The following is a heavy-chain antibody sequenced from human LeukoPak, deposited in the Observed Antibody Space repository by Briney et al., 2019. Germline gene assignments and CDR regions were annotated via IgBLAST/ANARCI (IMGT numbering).Heavy chain of an antibody. CDR1: GYTFTGYY. CDR3: ARDRGIQLWERYYYYYMDV. V-gene: IGHV1-2*02. CDR2: INPNSGGT. D-gene: IGHD5-18*01. Sequence: ASVKVSCKASGYTFTGYYMHWVRQAPGQGLEWMGWINPNSGGTNYAQKFQGRVTMTRDTSISTAYMELSRLRSDDTAVYYCARDRGIQLWERYYYYYMDVWSKGTTVTVSS. J-gene: IGHJ6*03.